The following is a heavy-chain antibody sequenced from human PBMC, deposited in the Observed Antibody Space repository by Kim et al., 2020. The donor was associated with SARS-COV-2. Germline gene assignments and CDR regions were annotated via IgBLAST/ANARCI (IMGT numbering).Heavy chain of an antibody. CDR2: ST. V-gene: IGHV3-66*01. CDR3: AREPSTYFDY. Sequence: STHYADTVKGRFTISRADSRNTVYLQMTSVGAEDTAVYFCAREPSTYFDYWGQGTLVTVSS. J-gene: IGHJ4*02.